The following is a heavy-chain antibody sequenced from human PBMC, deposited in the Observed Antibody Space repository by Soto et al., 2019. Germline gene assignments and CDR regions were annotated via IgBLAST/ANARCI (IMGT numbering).Heavy chain of an antibody. V-gene: IGHV1-46*01. CDR2: INPSGGST. D-gene: IGHD3-16*01. J-gene: IGHJ4*02. CDR1: GDTFTSYY. Sequence: GASVKVSCKASGDTFTSYYMHWVRQAPRQGLEWMGIINPSGGSTSYAQKFQGRVTMTRDTSTSTVYMELSSLRSEDTAVYYCEGGEVSSGPRGPFEYWGQGTLVTVSS. CDR3: EGGEVSSGPRGPFEY.